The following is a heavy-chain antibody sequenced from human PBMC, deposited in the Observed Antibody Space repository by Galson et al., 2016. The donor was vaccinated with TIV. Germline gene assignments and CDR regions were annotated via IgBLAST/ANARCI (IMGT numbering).Heavy chain of an antibody. CDR2: MNPNSGNT. D-gene: IGHD1-26*01. Sequence: VKVSCKASGYTFTSYDINWVRQATGQGLEWMGWMNPNSGNTGYAQKFRGRVTMTRNTSVRTAYMELSSLRSEDTAVYYCARWADSGSYYEYFHHWGQGTMVTVSS. CDR3: ARWADSGSYYEYFHH. J-gene: IGHJ3*01. CDR1: GYTFTSYD. V-gene: IGHV1-8*02.